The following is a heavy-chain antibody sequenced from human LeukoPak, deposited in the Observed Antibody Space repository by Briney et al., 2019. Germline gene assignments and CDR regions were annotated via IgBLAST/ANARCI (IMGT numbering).Heavy chain of an antibody. CDR3: ARSGYSYDLPDY. Sequence: GGSLRLSCAASGFTVSSNYMSWVRQAPGKGLEWVSVIYSGGSTYYADSVKGRFTISRDNSKNTLYLQMNSLRAEDTAVYYCARSGYSYDLPDYWGQGTLVAVSS. V-gene: IGHV3-53*01. CDR2: IYSGGST. D-gene: IGHD5-18*01. CDR1: GFTVSSNY. J-gene: IGHJ4*02.